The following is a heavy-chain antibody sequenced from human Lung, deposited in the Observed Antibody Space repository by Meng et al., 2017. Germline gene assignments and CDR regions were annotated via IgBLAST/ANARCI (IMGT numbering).Heavy chain of an antibody. Sequence: QVQLQQWGAGLLKPSETLTLTCVVSGGSLSDYYWGWIRQPPGKGLEWIGEINHSGSTNYNPSLESRATISVDTSQNNLSLKLSSVTAADSAVYYCARGPTTMAHDFDYWGQGTLVTVSS. CDR3: ARGPTTMAHDFDY. CDR1: GGSLSDYY. CDR2: INHSGST. V-gene: IGHV4-34*01. J-gene: IGHJ4*02. D-gene: IGHD4-11*01.